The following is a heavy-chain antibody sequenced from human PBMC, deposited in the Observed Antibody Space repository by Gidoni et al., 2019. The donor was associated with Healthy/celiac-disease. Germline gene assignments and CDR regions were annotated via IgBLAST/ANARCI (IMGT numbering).Heavy chain of an antibody. CDR1: GGSISSYY. CDR3: ARQGYDSSGYYLTRGYGMDV. Sequence: QVQLQESGPGLVKPSETLSLTCTVSGGSISSYYWSWIRQPPGKGLEWIGYIYYSGSTKYNPSLKSRVTISVDTSKNQFSLKLSSVTAADTAVYYCARQGYDSSGYYLTRGYGMDVWGQGTTVTVSS. CDR2: IYYSGST. J-gene: IGHJ6*02. D-gene: IGHD3-22*01. V-gene: IGHV4-59*08.